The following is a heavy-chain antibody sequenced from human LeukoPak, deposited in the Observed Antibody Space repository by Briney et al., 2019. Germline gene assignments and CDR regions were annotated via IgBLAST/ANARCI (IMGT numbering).Heavy chain of an antibody. J-gene: IGHJ4*02. Sequence: SETLSLTCAVSGGSISSGGYSWSWIRQPPGKGLEWIGYIYHSGSTYYNPSLKSRVTISVDKSKNQFSLKLSSVTAADTAVYYCAGAAVTTHPRAFDYWGQGTLVTVSS. D-gene: IGHD4-17*01. V-gene: IGHV4-30-2*01. CDR1: GGSISSGGYS. CDR3: AGAAVTTHPRAFDY. CDR2: IYHSGST.